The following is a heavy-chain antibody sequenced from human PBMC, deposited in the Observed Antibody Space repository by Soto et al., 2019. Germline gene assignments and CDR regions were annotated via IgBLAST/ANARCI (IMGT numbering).Heavy chain of an antibody. CDR2: IYYSGST. V-gene: IGHV4-59*01. D-gene: IGHD1-26*01. CDR1: GGSISSYY. Sequence: QVQLQESGPGLVKPSETLSLTCTVSGGSISSYYWSWIRQPPGKGLEWIGYIYYSGSTNYNPSLTSRVTISGDTSKNQFSLKLSSVTAADTAVYYCERDGVGAIDYWGQGTLVTVSS. CDR3: ERDGVGAIDY. J-gene: IGHJ4*02.